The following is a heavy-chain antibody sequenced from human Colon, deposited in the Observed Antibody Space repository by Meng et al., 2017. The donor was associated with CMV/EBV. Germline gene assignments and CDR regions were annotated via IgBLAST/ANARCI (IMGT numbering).Heavy chain of an antibody. Sequence: GESLKISCVASGFTLSAHNMNWVRQAPGKGPEWVSSISTTGSSTFYADSVKGRFTISRDNVKNSLNLQMDSLRVEDTAVYYCARGGAAALTHWGQGTLVTVSS. CDR1: GFTLSAHN. CDR3: ARGGAAALTH. J-gene: IGHJ4*02. V-gene: IGHV3-21*01. CDR2: ISTTGSST. D-gene: IGHD6-13*01.